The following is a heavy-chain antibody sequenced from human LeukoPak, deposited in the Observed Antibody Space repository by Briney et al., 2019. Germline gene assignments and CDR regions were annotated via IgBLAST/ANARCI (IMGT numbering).Heavy chain of an antibody. Sequence: PGESLRLSCAASGFTFTTYWMNWVRQAPGKGLEWVATIKQDGSEEFHVDSVKGRLTISRDNAKNSLYLQMNSLRAEDTAVYYCTRGASGYCSGGSCYGPNYYFGMDVWGQGTTVTVSS. CDR1: GFTFTTYW. CDR2: IKQDGSEE. V-gene: IGHV3-7*01. J-gene: IGHJ6*02. CDR3: TRGASGYCSGGSCYGPNYYFGMDV. D-gene: IGHD2-15*01.